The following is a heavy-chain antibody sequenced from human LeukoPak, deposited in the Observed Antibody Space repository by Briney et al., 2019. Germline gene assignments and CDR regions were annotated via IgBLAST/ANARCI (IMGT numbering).Heavy chain of an antibody. Sequence: GGSLRLSCAASGFTFSSYGMTWVRQAPGKGLEWVSAINGNGGSTYYADSVKGRFTISRDNSKNTLYLQMNSLRAEDTAVYYCARGHESIKTFGEVIKSRTRWFDPWGQGTLVTVSS. D-gene: IGHD3-3*01. V-gene: IGHV3-23*01. CDR1: GFTFSSYG. CDR2: INGNGGST. CDR3: ARGHESIKTFGEVIKSRTRWFDP. J-gene: IGHJ5*02.